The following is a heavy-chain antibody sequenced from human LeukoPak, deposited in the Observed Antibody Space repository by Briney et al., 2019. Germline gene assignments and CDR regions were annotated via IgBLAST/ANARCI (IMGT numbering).Heavy chain of an antibody. V-gene: IGHV3-74*01. Sequence: GGSLRLSCAASGFTVSSNYMSWVRQAPGKGLVWVSRINTDGSSTSYADSVKGRFTISRDNAKNTLYLQMNSLRAEDTAVYYCARDPRRYDFPRYYYYMDVWGKGTTVTVSS. CDR1: GFTVSSNY. CDR3: ARDPRRYDFPRYYYYMDV. J-gene: IGHJ6*03. D-gene: IGHD3-3*01. CDR2: INTDGSST.